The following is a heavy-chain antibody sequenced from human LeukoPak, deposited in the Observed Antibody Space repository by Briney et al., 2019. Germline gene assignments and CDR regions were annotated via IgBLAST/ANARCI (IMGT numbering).Heavy chain of an antibody. J-gene: IGHJ4*02. CDR1: GFTFTSYW. CDR2: IKPDGSEK. Sequence: GGSLRLSCAASGFTFTSYWMSWVRQAPGKGLEWVANIKPDGSEKYYVDSVGGRFTISRDNAKNSLYLQMNSLRAEDTAVYYCRYSSRGGFDYWGQGTLVTVSS. CDR3: RYSSRGGFDY. V-gene: IGHV3-7*01. D-gene: IGHD6-13*01.